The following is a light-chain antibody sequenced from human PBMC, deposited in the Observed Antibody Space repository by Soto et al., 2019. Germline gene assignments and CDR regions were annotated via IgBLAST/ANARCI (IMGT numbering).Light chain of an antibody. Sequence: QSVLARPSSVSGSPGHSVAISCTGTSSDVGSYNRVSWYQQPPGSAPKLMIYDVSNRPSGVPDRFSGSKSGNAASLTISGLQAEDEADYYCSSYTSRNTYVFGTGTKVTVL. CDR1: SSDVGSYNR. CDR3: SSYTSRNTYV. V-gene: IGLV2-18*02. J-gene: IGLJ1*01. CDR2: DVS.